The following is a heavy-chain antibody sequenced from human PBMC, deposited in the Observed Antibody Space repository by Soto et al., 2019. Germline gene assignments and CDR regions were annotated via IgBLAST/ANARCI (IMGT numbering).Heavy chain of an antibody. CDR3: ARNRGYSYGWGYYGMDV. Sequence: PSETLSLTCAVYGGSFSGYYWSWIRQPPGKGLEWIGEINHSGSTNYNPSLKSRVTISVDTSKNQFSLKLSSVTAADTAVYYCARNRGYSYGWGYYGMDVWGQGTRVTVSS. V-gene: IGHV4-34*01. CDR2: INHSGST. J-gene: IGHJ6*02. D-gene: IGHD5-18*01. CDR1: GGSFSGYY.